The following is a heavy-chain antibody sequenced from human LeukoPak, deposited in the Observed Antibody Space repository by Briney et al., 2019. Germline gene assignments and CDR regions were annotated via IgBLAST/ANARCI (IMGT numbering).Heavy chain of an antibody. V-gene: IGHV4-34*01. CDR1: GGSFSGYY. J-gene: IGHJ4*02. CDR3: ARGQKRYYYDSSGYPLKS. CDR2: INHSGST. Sequence: SETLSLTCAVYGGSFSGYYWSWIRQPPGKGLEWIGEINHSGSTNYNPSLKSRVTISVDTSKNQFSLKLSSVTAADTAVYYCARGQKRYYYDSSGYPLKSWGQGALVTVSS. D-gene: IGHD3-22*01.